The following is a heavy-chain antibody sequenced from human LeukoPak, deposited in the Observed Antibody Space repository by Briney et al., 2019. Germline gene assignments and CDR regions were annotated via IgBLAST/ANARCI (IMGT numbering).Heavy chain of an antibody. J-gene: IGHJ6*03. V-gene: IGHV4-38-2*02. D-gene: IGHD5-12*01. CDR1: GYSISSGYY. CDR3: ASARRRGSYYYYYYYMGV. CDR2: IYHSGNT. Sequence: SETLSLTCTVSGYSISSGYYWGWIRQPPGKGLEWIGSIYHSGNTYYNPSLKSRVTMPVGTSKNQFSLNLSSVTAADTAVYYCASARRRGSYYYYYYYMGVWGKGTTVTVSS.